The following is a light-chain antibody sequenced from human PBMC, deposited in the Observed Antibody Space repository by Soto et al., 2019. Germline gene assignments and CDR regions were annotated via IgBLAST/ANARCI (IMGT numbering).Light chain of an antibody. Sequence: EVVMTQSPATLSVSPGERATLSCRASQSISSNLAWYQQEPGQAPRLLIYGASTRATGLPARFSGSGSGTEFTLTISSLQSEDFAVYYCQQYNNWLTFGQGTRLEIK. CDR2: GAS. CDR1: QSISSN. CDR3: QQYNNWLT. J-gene: IGKJ5*01. V-gene: IGKV3-15*01.